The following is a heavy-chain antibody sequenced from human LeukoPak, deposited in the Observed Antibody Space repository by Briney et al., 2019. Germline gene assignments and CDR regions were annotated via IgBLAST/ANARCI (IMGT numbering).Heavy chain of an antibody. Sequence: GESLKISFKGSGYSFNIYWIGWVRQMPGKGLGWMGIIYPGDSDTRYSPSFQGQVTISADKSISTAYLQWSSLKASDTAMYYCARTYSYGYDFDYWGQGTLVTVSS. CDR1: GYSFNIYW. V-gene: IGHV5-51*01. J-gene: IGHJ4*02. CDR3: ARTYSYGYDFDY. D-gene: IGHD5-18*01. CDR2: IYPGDSDT.